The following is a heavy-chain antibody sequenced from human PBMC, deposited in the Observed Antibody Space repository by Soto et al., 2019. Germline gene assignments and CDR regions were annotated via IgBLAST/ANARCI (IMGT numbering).Heavy chain of an antibody. J-gene: IGHJ4*02. Sequence: GSGPTLVNPAQTLTLTCTFSGLSLSTNEVGVGWIRQPPGKALEWLALIYWNDDKRYSPSLKSRLTITKDTSKNQVVLTMTNMDPVDTATYYCAHVNGWSHFDYWGQGTLVTVSS. D-gene: IGHD6-19*01. CDR2: IYWNDDK. V-gene: IGHV2-5*01. CDR1: GLSLSTNEVG. CDR3: AHVNGWSHFDY.